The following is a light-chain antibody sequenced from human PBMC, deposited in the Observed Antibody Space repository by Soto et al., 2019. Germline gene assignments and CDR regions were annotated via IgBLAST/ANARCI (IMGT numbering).Light chain of an antibody. CDR1: QSVSDY. V-gene: IGKV3-11*01. J-gene: IGKJ1*01. Sequence: EIVLTQSPATLSLSPGERATLSCRASQSVSDYLAWYQQKPGQAPRLLIYDASTRATGIPARFSGSGSGTDFTLTISSLEPEDFAVYFCQQRYNWPPWMFGQGTKVEIK. CDR2: DAS. CDR3: QQRYNWPPWM.